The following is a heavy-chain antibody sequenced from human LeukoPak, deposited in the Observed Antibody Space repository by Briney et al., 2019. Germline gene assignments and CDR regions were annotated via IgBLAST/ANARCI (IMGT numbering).Heavy chain of an antibody. J-gene: IGHJ6*03. CDR3: ARGYCSSTSCYEGSDYYYYYMDV. D-gene: IGHD2-2*01. CDR2: ISSSSSYI. CDR1: GFTFSSYS. V-gene: IGHV3-21*01. Sequence: GGSLRLSCAASGFTFSSYSMNWVRQAPGKGLEWVSSISSSSSYIYYADSVKGRFTISRDNAKNSLYLQMNSLRAEDTAVYYCARGYCSSTSCYEGSDYYYYYMDVWGKGTTVTVSS.